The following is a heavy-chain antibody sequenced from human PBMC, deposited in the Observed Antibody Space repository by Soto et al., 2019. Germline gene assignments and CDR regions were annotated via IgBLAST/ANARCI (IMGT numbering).Heavy chain of an antibody. Sequence: SVKVSCKASGGTFSSYAISWVRQAPGQGLEWMGGIIPIFGTANYAQKFQGRVTITADESTSTAYMELSSLRSEDTAVYYCARRMVYAKGGLDYWGQGTLVTVSS. J-gene: IGHJ4*02. CDR1: GGTFSSYA. V-gene: IGHV1-69*13. CDR3: ARRMVYAKGGLDY. CDR2: IIPIFGTA. D-gene: IGHD2-8*01.